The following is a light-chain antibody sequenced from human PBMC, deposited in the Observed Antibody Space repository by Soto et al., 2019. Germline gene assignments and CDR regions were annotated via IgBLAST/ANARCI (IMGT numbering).Light chain of an antibody. V-gene: IGLV1-40*01. CDR1: SSNIGAGYD. J-gene: IGLJ2*01. CDR3: QSYDSSLSGVV. CDR2: GNS. Sequence: QSVLTQPPSVSEAPGQRVTISCTGSSSNIGAGYDVHWYQQLPGTAPKLLIYGNSNRPSGVPDRFSGSKSGTSASLAITGLQAEDEADYYCQSYDSSLSGVVFGGGTKRTVL.